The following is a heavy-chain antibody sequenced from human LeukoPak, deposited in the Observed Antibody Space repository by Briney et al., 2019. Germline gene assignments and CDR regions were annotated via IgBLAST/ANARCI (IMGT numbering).Heavy chain of an antibody. CDR1: DGSTTGTRYY. V-gene: IGHV4-39*06. J-gene: IGHJ6*03. CDR2: INYRGAV. Sequence: SETLSLTCTVSDGSTTGTRYYWGWFRQTPGKGPEWIGNINYRGAVYYNPSLKSRATISLDTSKNQFPLRLTSVTAADTAVYFCARVTKYDNSRNNYYMDVWGKGTTVTVSS. D-gene: IGHD4-17*01. CDR3: ARVTKYDNSRNNYYMDV.